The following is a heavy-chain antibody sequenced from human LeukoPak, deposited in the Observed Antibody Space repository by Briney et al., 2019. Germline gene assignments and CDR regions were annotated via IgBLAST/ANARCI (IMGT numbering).Heavy chain of an antibody. CDR2: IKQDGSEK. D-gene: IGHD5/OR15-5a*01. J-gene: IGHJ4*02. V-gene: IGHV3-7*01. Sequence: PGGSLRLSCAASGFTFSSYWVSWVRQAPGKGLEWVANIKQDGSEKYYVDSVKGRFTISRDNAKNSLYLQMNSLRAEDTAVYYCARGGEYSVYGRVGYWGQGTLVAVSS. CDR3: ARGGEYSVYGRVGY. CDR1: GFTFSSYW.